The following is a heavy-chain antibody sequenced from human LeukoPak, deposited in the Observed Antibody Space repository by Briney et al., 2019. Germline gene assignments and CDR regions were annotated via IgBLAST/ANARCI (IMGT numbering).Heavy chain of an antibody. CDR3: ARDGYCSGGSCYPTDY. J-gene: IGHJ4*02. D-gene: IGHD2-15*01. CDR2: INAGNGNT. Sequence: ASVKVSCKASGYTFTSYAMHWVRQARGQRLEWMGWINAGNGNTKYSQKFQGRVTITRDTSASTAYMELSSLRSEDTAVYYCARDGYCSGGSCYPTDYWGQGTLVTVSS. CDR1: GYTFTSYA. V-gene: IGHV1-3*01.